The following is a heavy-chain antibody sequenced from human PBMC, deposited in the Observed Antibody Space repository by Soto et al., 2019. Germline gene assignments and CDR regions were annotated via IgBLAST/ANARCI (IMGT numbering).Heavy chain of an antibody. CDR3: AKELWEVTTYYYYGIDV. CDR1: GFTFSSYW. J-gene: IGHJ6*02. Sequence: GGSLRLSCAASGFTFSSYWMTRARQAPGKGLEWVANIKPDGSEESYVDSVKGRFIVSRDNSKNTLYLQMNSLRAEDTAVYYCAKELWEVTTYYYYGIDVWGQGTTVTV. V-gene: IGHV3-7*01. CDR2: IKPDGSEE. D-gene: IGHD4-17*01.